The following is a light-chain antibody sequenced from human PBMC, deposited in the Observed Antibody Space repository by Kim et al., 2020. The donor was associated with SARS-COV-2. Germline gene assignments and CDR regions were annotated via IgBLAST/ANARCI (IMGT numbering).Light chain of an antibody. J-gene: IGKJ2*01. CDR1: QSISSW. Sequence: DIQMTQSPSTLSASVGDRVTITCRASQSISSWLAWYQQKPGKAPKLLIYKASSLESGVPSRSSGSGSGTEFTLTISSLQPDDFATYYCQQYNSYPVTFGQGTKLEI. V-gene: IGKV1-5*03. CDR3: QQYNSYPVT. CDR2: KAS.